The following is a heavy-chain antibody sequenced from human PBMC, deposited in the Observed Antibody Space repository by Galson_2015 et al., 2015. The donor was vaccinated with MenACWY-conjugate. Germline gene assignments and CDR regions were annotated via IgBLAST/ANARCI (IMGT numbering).Heavy chain of an antibody. CDR3: ARGHYGLDV. V-gene: IGHV1-46*01. J-gene: IGHJ6*02. CDR1: GDTFTKYH. CDR2: INPRSGNT. Sequence: SVKVSCKASGDTFTKYHINWVRQAPGQGLEWMGIINPRSGNTNYAQRFQGRVAKTRDTSTSTVYMELSSLRAEDTAVYYCARGHYGLDVWGQGTTVTVSS.